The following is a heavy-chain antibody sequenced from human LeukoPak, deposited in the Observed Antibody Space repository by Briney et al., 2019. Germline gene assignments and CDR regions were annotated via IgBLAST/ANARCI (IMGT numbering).Heavy chain of an antibody. J-gene: IGHJ4*02. D-gene: IGHD6-13*01. Sequence: ASVKVSCKASGYTFTGYYMHWVRQAPGQGLEWMGWINPNSGGTNYAQKFQVRGTMTRDTSISTAYMELSRLRSDDTAVYYCARSAESSSWVEFDYWGQGTLVTVSS. V-gene: IGHV1-2*02. CDR2: INPNSGGT. CDR1: GYTFTGYY. CDR3: ARSAESSSWVEFDY.